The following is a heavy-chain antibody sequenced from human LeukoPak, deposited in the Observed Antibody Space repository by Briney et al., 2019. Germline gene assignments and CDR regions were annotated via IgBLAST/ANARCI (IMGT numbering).Heavy chain of an antibody. Sequence: PSETLSLTCTVSGYSISSGYYWGWIRQPPGKGLEWIGSIYHSGSTYYNPSLKSRVTMSVDTSKNQFSLKLSSVTATDTAVYYCARDLKYQLLTSGWFDPWGQGTLVTVSS. CDR2: IYHSGST. CDR1: GYSISSGYY. D-gene: IGHD2-2*01. J-gene: IGHJ5*02. CDR3: ARDLKYQLLTSGWFDP. V-gene: IGHV4-38-2*02.